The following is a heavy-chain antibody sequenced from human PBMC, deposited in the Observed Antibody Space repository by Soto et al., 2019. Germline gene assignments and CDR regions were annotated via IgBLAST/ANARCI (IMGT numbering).Heavy chain of an antibody. CDR2: IYYSGST. D-gene: IGHD1-20*01. CDR1: GGSISSSSYY. Sequence: QLQLQESGPGLVKPSETLSLTCTVSGGSISSSSYYWGWIRQPPGKGLEWIGSIYYSGSTYYNPSLKSRVTISVDTSKNQFSLKLSSVTAADTAVYYCARYEYNWSDGDWFDPWGQGTLVTVSS. J-gene: IGHJ5*02. CDR3: ARYEYNWSDGDWFDP. V-gene: IGHV4-39*01.